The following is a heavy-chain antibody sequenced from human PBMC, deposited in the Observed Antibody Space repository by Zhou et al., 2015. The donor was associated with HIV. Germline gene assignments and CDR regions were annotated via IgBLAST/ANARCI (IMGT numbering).Heavy chain of an antibody. CDR2: IRYDGSNR. CDR3: AKDRSRLAVAAES. J-gene: IGHJ5*02. CDR1: GFTFTSYG. D-gene: IGHD6-19*01. Sequence: QVQLVESGGRRGPAWGGSLRLSCAASGFTFTSYGMHWVRQAPGKGLEWVAFIRYDGSNRYERDSVKGRFTISRDNSKNTLYLQMNSLRAEDTAVYYCAKDRSRLAVAAESWGQGTLVTVSS. V-gene: IGHV3-30*02.